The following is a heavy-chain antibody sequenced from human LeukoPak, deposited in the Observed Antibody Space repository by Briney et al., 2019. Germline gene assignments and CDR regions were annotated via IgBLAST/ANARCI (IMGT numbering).Heavy chain of an antibody. CDR3: ARGVSGWPQYYFDY. V-gene: IGHV4-39*01. J-gene: IGHJ4*02. D-gene: IGHD6-19*01. Sequence: SETLSLTCTVSGGSISSSSYYWGWIRQPPGKGLEWIGSIYYSGSTYYNPSLKSRVTISVDTSKNQFSLKLSSVTAADTAVYYCARGVSGWPQYYFDYWGQGTLVTVSS. CDR2: IYYSGST. CDR1: GGSISSSSYY.